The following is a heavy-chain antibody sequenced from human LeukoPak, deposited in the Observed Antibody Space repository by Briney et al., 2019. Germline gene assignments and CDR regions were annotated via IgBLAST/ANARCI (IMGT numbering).Heavy chain of an antibody. V-gene: IGHV3-21*05. CDR2: IGHTGSDI. D-gene: IGHD5-24*01. J-gene: IGHJ4*02. Sequence: GGSLRLPCAASGFAFRIYGMKWVRQAPGKGPEWASYIGHTGSDIYYAESVKGRFTVSRDNAKNSLYLQMNSLRVEDTAVYYCARATRNGYDYWGQGALATVSS. CDR3: ARATRNGYDY. CDR1: GFAFRIYG.